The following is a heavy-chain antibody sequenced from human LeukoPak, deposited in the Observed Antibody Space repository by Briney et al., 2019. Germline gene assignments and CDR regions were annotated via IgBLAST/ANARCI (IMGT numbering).Heavy chain of an antibody. CDR1: GFTFSSYW. CDR3: ARGITIFGVVIRKGGYNWFDP. J-gene: IGHJ5*02. Sequence: PSGGSLRLSCAASGFTFSSYWMHWVRHAPGKGLVWVSRINSDGSSTSYADSVKGRFTISRDNAKNTLYLQMNSLRAEDTAVYYCARGITIFGVVIRKGGYNWFDPWGQGTLVTVSS. D-gene: IGHD3-3*01. V-gene: IGHV3-74*01. CDR2: INSDGSST.